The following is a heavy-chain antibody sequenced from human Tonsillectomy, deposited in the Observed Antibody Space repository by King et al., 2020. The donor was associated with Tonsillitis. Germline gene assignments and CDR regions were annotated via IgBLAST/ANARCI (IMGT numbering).Heavy chain of an antibody. CDR2: IYYSGST. Sequence: VPLQESGPGLVKPSQTLSLTCTVSGGSISSGYYFWRWIRPHPGKGLEWIGYIYYSGSTYYNPSLKSRVTMSVDTSKNQFSLKLGSVTAADTAVYYCARGYSFTLFGVVTHWYFDLWGRGTLVTVSS. J-gene: IGHJ2*01. CDR1: GGSISSGYYF. V-gene: IGHV4-31*03. CDR3: ARGYSFTLFGVVTHWYFDL. D-gene: IGHD3-3*01.